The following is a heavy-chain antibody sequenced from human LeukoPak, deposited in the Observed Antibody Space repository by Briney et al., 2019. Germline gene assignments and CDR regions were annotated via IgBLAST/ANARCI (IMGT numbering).Heavy chain of an antibody. CDR1: GYTFTGYY. D-gene: IGHD1-26*01. CDR3: ARDLSVGATTSDY. Sequence: GASVKVSCKASGYTFTGYYMHWVRRAPGQGLEWMGWINPNSGGTNYAQKFQGRVTMTRDTSISTAYMELSRLRSDDTAVYYCARDLSVGATTSDYWGQGTLVTVSS. J-gene: IGHJ4*02. V-gene: IGHV1-2*02. CDR2: INPNSGGT.